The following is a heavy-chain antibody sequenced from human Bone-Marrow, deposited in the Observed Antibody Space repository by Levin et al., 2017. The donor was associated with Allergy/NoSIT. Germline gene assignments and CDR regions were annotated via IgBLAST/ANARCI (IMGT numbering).Heavy chain of an antibody. CDR1: GGSITSSNYY. D-gene: IGHD3-3*01. CDR3: ARSGDFWSGRRPFD. CDR2: MYYTGST. V-gene: IGHV4-39*01. Sequence: LSQTLSLTCVVSGGSITSSNYYWGWVRQPPGKGLEWIGNMYYTGSTYYNPSLNSRVTISVDTSKNQFYLRLTSVTAADTAVYYCARSGDFWSGRRPFDWGQGTLVTVSS. J-gene: IGHJ4*02.